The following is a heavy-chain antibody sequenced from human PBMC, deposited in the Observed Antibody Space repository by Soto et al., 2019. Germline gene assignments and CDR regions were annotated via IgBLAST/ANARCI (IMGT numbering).Heavy chain of an antibody. CDR2: RSYDGSNK. CDR1: GFTFSSYA. V-gene: IGHV3-30-3*01. Sequence: PGGSLRLSCAASGFTFSSYAMHWVRQAPGKGLEWVAVRSYDGSNKYYADSVKGRFTISRDNSKNTLYLQMNSLRAEDTAVYYCARDQVVTYYFYYYGMDVWGQGATVTVSS. J-gene: IGHJ6*02. D-gene: IGHD5-18*01. CDR3: ARDQVVTYYFYYYGMDV.